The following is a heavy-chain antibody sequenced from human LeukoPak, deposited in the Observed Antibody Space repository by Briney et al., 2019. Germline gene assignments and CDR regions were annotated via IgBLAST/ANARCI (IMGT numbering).Heavy chain of an antibody. D-gene: IGHD4-17*01. J-gene: IGHJ6*02. CDR2: ISNTEST. CDR1: GGSISSSSYY. V-gene: IGHV4-61*05. CDR3: ARLGAGMDV. Sequence: SETLSLTCTVSGGSISSSSYYWGWIRQPPGKGLEWIGYISNTESTNYNPSLKSRVTITVDTSKNQFSLKLSSVTAADTAVYHCARLGAGMDVWGQGTTVTVSS.